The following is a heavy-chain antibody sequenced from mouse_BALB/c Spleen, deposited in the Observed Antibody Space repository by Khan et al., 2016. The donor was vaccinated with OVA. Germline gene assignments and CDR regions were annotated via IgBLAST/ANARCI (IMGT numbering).Heavy chain of an antibody. CDR1: GYSITSGYA. Sequence: EVQLVESGPGLVKPSQSLSLTCTVTGYSITSGYAWNWIRQFPGNKLEWMGYISYSGVTSYTPYLKSRISITRDTSKNKFFLQLNSVTTEDTATYYCARGNYCGYNFDYWGQGTPLTVSS. D-gene: IGHD1-2*01. CDR3: ARGNYCGYNFDY. J-gene: IGHJ2*01. CDR2: ISYSGVT. V-gene: IGHV3-2*02.